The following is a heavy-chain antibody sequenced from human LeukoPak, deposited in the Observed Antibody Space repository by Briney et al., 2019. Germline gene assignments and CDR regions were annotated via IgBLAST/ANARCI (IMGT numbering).Heavy chain of an antibody. CDR3: AGSAGYYFDY. CDR2: IWYDGSNK. D-gene: IGHD3-10*01. CDR1: GFTISSYG. V-gene: IGHV3-33*01. Sequence: GRSLRLSCAASGFTISSYGMHWVRQAPGKGLEWVAVIWYDGSNKYYADSVKGRFTISRDNSKNTLYLQMNSLRAEDTAVYYCAGSAGYYFDYWGQGTLVTVSS. J-gene: IGHJ4*02.